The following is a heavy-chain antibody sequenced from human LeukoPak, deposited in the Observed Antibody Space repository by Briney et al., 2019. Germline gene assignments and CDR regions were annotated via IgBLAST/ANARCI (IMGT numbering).Heavy chain of an antibody. V-gene: IGHV4-39*01. D-gene: IGHD3-10*01. CDR1: GDSLSSNPYY. CDR3: ASHSSRGAEYLQR. Sequence: SETLSLTCTVSGDSLSSNPYYWGWIRQPPGKGLEWIGSIYYSGSTYYNPSLKSRVTMSVDTSKRQFSLRLSSVTAADTAVYYCASHSSRGAEYLQRWGQGTLVSVSS. CDR2: IYYSGST. J-gene: IGHJ1*01.